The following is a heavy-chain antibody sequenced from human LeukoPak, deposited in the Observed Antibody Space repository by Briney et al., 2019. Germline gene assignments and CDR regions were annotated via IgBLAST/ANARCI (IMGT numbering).Heavy chain of an antibody. D-gene: IGHD3-22*01. CDR1: GFTFSSYG. Sequence: GGSLRLSCAASGFTFSSYGMHWVRQAPGKGLEGVAVISYDGSNKYYTDSVKGRFTISRDNYKNTLYLQMNGLRAGDTAVYCCAKELRKGLITMMSSAFDIWGQGTMVTVSS. V-gene: IGHV3-30*18. J-gene: IGHJ3*02. CDR2: ISYDGSNK. CDR3: AKELRKGLITMMSSAFDI.